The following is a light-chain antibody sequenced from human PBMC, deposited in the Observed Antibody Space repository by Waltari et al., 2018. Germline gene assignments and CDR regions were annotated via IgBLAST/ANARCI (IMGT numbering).Light chain of an antibody. Sequence: QSALTQPASVSGSPGQSITISCIGTSSYVGVYNYVSWYQQHPGKPPKLMIYDVSNRPSGVSSRFSGSKSGNTASLTISGLQAEDEADYYCSSYSSSTTPLIFGGGTKLTVL. V-gene: IGLV2-14*03. CDR1: SSYVGVYNY. CDR3: SSYSSSTTPLI. J-gene: IGLJ2*01. CDR2: DVS.